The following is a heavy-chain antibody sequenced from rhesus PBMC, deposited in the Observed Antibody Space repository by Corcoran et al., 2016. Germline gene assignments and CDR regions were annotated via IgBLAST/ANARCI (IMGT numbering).Heavy chain of an antibody. D-gene: IGHD5-24*01. CDR2: NSGSSGST. CDR1: GGSVRSSTR. Sequence: QVQLQESGPGLVKPSETLSLSCAVSGGSVRSSTRWSWIRQPPGQGLEWFGFNSGSSGSTYYNPSLKSRVTIATDTSKNQFSLKLSSVTAADTAVYYCAERGGYDWYFDLWGPGTPITISS. J-gene: IGHJ2*01. CDR3: AERGGYDWYFDL. V-gene: IGHV4-65*01.